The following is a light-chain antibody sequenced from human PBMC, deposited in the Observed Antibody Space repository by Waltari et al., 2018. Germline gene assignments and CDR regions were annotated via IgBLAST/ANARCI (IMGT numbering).Light chain of an antibody. CDR2: DAS. Sequence: EIVLTQSPATLSLSPGERATLSCRASQSVNSYLAWYQQKPGQAPRLLIYDASNRATGIPARFSGSGSGADFTLTISSLEPEDVAVYYWQQRSSWLTFGGGTKVEIK. J-gene: IGKJ4*01. V-gene: IGKV3-11*01. CDR1: QSVNSY. CDR3: QQRSSWLT.